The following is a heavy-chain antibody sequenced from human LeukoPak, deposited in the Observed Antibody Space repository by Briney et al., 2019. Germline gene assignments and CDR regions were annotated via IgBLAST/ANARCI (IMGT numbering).Heavy chain of an antibody. V-gene: IGHV1-2*02. D-gene: IGHD2-2*01. Sequence: ASVKVSCKASGYTFTSYDINWVRQATGQGLEWMGWINPNSGGTNYAQKFQGRVTMTRDTSISTAYMELSRLRSDDTAVYYCARADIVVVPAASSEDYYYYMDVWGKGTTVTVSS. CDR1: GYTFTSYD. CDR2: INPNSGGT. CDR3: ARADIVVVPAASSEDYYYYMDV. J-gene: IGHJ6*03.